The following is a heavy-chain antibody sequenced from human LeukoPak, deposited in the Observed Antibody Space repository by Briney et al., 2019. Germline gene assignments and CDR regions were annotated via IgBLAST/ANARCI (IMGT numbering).Heavy chain of an antibody. CDR3: ARDRRPSEYIGLDV. CDR2: MYYTGSS. D-gene: IGHD1-1*01. CDR1: GGSVSSNY. J-gene: IGHJ6*02. V-gene: IGHV4-59*02. Sequence: PSETLSLTCTVSGGSVSSNYWSWLRQPPGKGLEWIGYMYYTGSSNYNPSLKSRAIISVDTSKNQVSLSLNSVTAADTAVYYCARDRRPSEYIGLDVWGQGTTVTVSS.